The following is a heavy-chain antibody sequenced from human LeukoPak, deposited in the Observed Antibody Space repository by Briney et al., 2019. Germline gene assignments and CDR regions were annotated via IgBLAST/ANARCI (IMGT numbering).Heavy chain of an antibody. CDR2: ISGSGGAGT. V-gene: IGHV3-23*01. J-gene: IGHJ6*02. CDR1: ESTFSSYA. CDR3: VKDRGGSPFYGMDV. D-gene: IGHD1-26*01. Sequence: GGSLGPSCAGPESTFSSYAMSWFRKPQGKGLGWVSTISGSGGAGTYYADSVKGRFTVSRDNSRNTLYLPMNSLRAEDTAVYYCVKDRGGSPFYGMDVWGQGTTVTVSS.